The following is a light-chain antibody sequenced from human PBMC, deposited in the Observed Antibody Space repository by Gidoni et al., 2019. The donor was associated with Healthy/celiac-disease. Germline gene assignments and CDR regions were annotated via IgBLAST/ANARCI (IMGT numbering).Light chain of an antibody. CDR2: GAS. V-gene: IGKV3-15*01. CDR1: QSVRSN. J-gene: IGKJ1*01. CDR3: QQYNNWPRT. Sequence: EIVMPQSPATLSVSPGERATLSCRSSQSVRSNLAWYQQKPGQAPRPLIYGASTRATGIPARFSGSGSGTEFTLTISSLQYEDFAVYYCQQYNNWPRTFGQGTKVEIK.